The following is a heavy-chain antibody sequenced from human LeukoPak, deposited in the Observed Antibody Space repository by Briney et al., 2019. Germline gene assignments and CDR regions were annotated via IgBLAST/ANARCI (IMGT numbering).Heavy chain of an antibody. Sequence: GGSLRLSCAASGFTVSSNYMTWVRQAPGKGLEWVSVIYSGGSTYYTDSVKGRFTISRDNSKNTLYLQMNSLRAEDTGVYYCARVADYDFLSGYYSPFDHWGQGVLVIVSS. CDR1: GFTVSSNY. D-gene: IGHD3-3*01. J-gene: IGHJ4*02. CDR3: ARVADYDFLSGYYSPFDH. V-gene: IGHV3-66*02. CDR2: IYSGGST.